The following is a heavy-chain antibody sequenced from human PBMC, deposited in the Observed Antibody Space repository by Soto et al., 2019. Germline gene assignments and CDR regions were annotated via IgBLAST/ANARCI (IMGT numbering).Heavy chain of an antibody. D-gene: IGHD4-4*01. CDR1: GGTFSSYT. CDR3: ARGYTNYDWGKYYFDY. CDR2: IIPIFATA. Sequence: ASVKVSCKASGGTFSSYTISWVRQAPGQGLEWMGGIIPIFATANYAQKFQGRVTITADESTSTAYMELSSLRSEDTAMYYCARGYTNYDWGKYYFDYWGQGTLVSVSS. J-gene: IGHJ4*02. V-gene: IGHV1-69*13.